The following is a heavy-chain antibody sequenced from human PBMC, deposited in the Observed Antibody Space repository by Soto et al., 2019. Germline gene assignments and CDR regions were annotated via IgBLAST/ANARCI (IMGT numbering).Heavy chain of an antibody. CDR3: TTDIYYDSGGLVDY. D-gene: IGHD3-22*01. CDR1: RFTFSNAW. Sequence: GGSLRLSCAASRFTFSNAWMSWVRQAPGKGLEWVGRIKTKTDGGTTDYAAPVKGRFTISRDDSKNTLYLQMNSLKTEDTAMYYCTTDIYYDSGGLVDYWGQGTLVTAPQ. V-gene: IGHV3-15*01. J-gene: IGHJ4*02. CDR2: IKTKTDGGTT.